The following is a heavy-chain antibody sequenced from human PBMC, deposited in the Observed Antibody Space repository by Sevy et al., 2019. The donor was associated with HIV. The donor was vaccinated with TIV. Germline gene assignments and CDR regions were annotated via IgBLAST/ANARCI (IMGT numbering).Heavy chain of an antibody. J-gene: IGHJ4*02. CDR1: GFTFDDYA. V-gene: IGHV3-9*01. D-gene: IGHD6-19*01. Sequence: GGSLRLSCAASGFTFDDYAMHWVRQAPGKGLEWVSGISWNSGSIGYADSVKGRFTISRDNAKNSLYLQMNSLRAEDTALYYCAKLPYSSGWYDFDYWGQGTLVTVSS. CDR3: AKLPYSSGWYDFDY. CDR2: ISWNSGSI.